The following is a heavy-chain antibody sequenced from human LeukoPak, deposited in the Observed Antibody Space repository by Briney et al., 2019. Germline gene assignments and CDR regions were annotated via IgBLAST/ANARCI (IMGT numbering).Heavy chain of an antibody. CDR1: GFTFSTYA. CDR3: ARGGEILTGWFDY. CDR2: ISGSGGGT. D-gene: IGHD3-9*01. J-gene: IGHJ4*02. Sequence: PGGSLRLSCAASGFTFSTYAMSWVRQAAGKGLEWVSLISGSGGGTYYADSVKGRFTISRDNSKNTLYLQLNSLRAEDTAVYYCARGGEILTGWFDYWGQGTLVTVSS. V-gene: IGHV3-23*01.